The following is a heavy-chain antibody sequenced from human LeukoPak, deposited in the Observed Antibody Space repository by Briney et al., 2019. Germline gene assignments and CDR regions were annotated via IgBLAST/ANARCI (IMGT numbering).Heavy chain of an antibody. CDR1: AFTFSNYA. Sequence: PGGSLRLSCAVSAFTFSNYALHWVRQAPGKGLEWVSAISGGGGSTYYADSVKGRFTISRDNSKNTLYLQMNSLRAEDTAVYYCARAMSTFGGVRNYFDSWGQGTLVTVSS. D-gene: IGHD3-16*01. CDR2: ISGGGGST. J-gene: IGHJ4*02. V-gene: IGHV3-23*01. CDR3: ARAMSTFGGVRNYFDS.